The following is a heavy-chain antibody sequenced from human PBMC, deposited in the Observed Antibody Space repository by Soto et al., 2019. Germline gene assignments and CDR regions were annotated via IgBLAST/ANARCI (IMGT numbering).Heavy chain of an antibody. CDR1: GFPFRSSS. Sequence: EVQLVESGGDLVKPGGSLRLSCAASGFPFRSSSLNWVRQAPGKGLEWVSSISSSSSYIYYADSVKGRFTISRDNAKNPLYLQMNSLGADDTAVYYCARDLGEASAIWGQGTLVTVST. CDR2: ISSSSSYI. D-gene: IGHD3-10*01. J-gene: IGHJ4*02. CDR3: ARDLGEASAI. V-gene: IGHV3-21*01.